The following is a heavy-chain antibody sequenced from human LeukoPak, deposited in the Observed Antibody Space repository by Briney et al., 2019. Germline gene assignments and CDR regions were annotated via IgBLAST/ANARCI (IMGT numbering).Heavy chain of an antibody. Sequence: GRSLRFSCAASEFTFSTYAMHWVRQAPGKGLEWVAVISDDGSSKYHADSAKGRFTISRDNSKNTLFLQLNSLRVEDTAVYWCARGGSSGTMDVWGQGTTVTVSS. CDR1: EFTFSTYA. D-gene: IGHD6-19*01. V-gene: IGHV3-30-3*01. J-gene: IGHJ6*02. CDR2: ISDDGSSK. CDR3: ARGGSSGTMDV.